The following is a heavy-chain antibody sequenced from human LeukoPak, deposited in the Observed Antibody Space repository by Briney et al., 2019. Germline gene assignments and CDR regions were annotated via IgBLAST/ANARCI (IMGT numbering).Heavy chain of an antibody. CDR1: GFTFSSYW. CDR2: INTDSSRT. Sequence: GGSLRLSCAASGFTFSSYWMHWVRQAPGKGLVWVSHINTDSSRTTYADSVKGRFTISRDNARKTLHLQMNSLRAEDAAIYYCVRSGYCGGGICFGDDYWGQGTLVTVSS. J-gene: IGHJ4*02. V-gene: IGHV3-74*01. D-gene: IGHD2-15*01. CDR3: VRSGYCGGGICFGDDY.